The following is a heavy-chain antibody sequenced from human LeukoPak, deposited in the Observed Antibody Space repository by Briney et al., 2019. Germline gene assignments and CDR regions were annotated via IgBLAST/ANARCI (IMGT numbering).Heavy chain of an antibody. CDR1: GFTFSSYA. D-gene: IGHD5-18*01. CDR2: ISYDGSNK. V-gene: IGHV3-30*04. J-gene: IGHJ4*02. CDR3: AKGRYSYGPYYFDY. Sequence: GGSLRLSCAASGFTFSSYAMHWVRQAPGKGLEWVAVISYDGSNKYYADSVKGRFTISRDNSKNTLYLQMNSLRAEDTAVYYCAKGRYSYGPYYFDYWGQGTLVTVSS.